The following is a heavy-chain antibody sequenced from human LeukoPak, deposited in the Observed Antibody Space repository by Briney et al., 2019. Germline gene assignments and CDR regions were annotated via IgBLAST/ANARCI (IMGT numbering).Heavy chain of an antibody. V-gene: IGHV3-11*04. J-gene: IGHJ4*02. CDR1: GFTFSDYY. CDR3: ASDPVAAAGFFDY. D-gene: IGHD6-13*01. Sequence: PGGSLRLSCAASGFTFSDYYMSWIRQAPGKGLEWVSYISSSGSTVYYADSVKGRFTISRDNAKNTLYLQMNSLRAEDTAVYYCASDPVAAAGFFDYWGQGTLVTVSS. CDR2: ISSSGSTV.